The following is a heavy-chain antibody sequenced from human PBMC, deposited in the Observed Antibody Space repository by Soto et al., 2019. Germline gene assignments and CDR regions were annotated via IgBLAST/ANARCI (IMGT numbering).Heavy chain of an antibody. Sequence: SETLSLTCTVSGGSISSYYWSWIRQPPGKGLEWIGYIYYSGSTNYNPSLKSRVTISVDTSKNQFSLKLSSVTAADTAVYYCARAITMVRGFNYYYMDVWGKGTTVTVSS. V-gene: IGHV4-59*01. D-gene: IGHD3-10*01. J-gene: IGHJ6*03. CDR1: GGSISSYY. CDR2: IYYSGST. CDR3: ARAITMVRGFNYYYMDV.